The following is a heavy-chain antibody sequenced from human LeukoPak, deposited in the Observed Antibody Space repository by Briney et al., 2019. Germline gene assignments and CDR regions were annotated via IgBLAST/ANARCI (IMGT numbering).Heavy chain of an antibody. CDR1: GFTVSNTF. Sequence: GGSLRLSCSASGFTVSNTFMRWVRQAPGKGLDGVAYIRYDGSQKYYGDSVKGRFTISRDNFKNTVYLQMNSLRDEDTAVYYCARDLLSLPHKYFDSWGQGTLVTVSS. J-gene: IGHJ4*02. CDR3: ARDLLSLPHKYFDS. CDR2: IRYDGSQK. V-gene: IGHV3-30*02. D-gene: IGHD3-16*01.